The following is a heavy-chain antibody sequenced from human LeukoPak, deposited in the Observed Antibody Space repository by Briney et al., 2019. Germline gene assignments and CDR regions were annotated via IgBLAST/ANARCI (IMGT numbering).Heavy chain of an antibody. CDR3: ARSYDTAGYDAFDT. D-gene: IGHD3-22*01. CDR2: IYSSGTA. J-gene: IGHJ3*02. Sequence: PSETLSLTCTVSGGSISSGGYSWSWIRQHPGKGLEWIGYIYSSGTAYYNPSLESRVTISVDMSKNQVSLKLTSVTAADTAVYYCARSYDTAGYDAFDTWGQGTMVSVSS. CDR1: GGSISSGGYS. V-gene: IGHV4-31*03.